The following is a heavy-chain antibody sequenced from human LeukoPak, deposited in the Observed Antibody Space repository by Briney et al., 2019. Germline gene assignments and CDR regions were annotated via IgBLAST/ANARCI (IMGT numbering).Heavy chain of an antibody. V-gene: IGHV4-61*01. CDR1: GGSISSGSYY. CDR2: IYYSGST. J-gene: IGHJ4*02. D-gene: IGHD1-7*01. Sequence: SETLSLTCTVSGGSISSGSYYWSWIRQPPGKGLEWIGYIYYSGSTNYNPSLKSRVTISVDTSKNQFSLKLSSVTAADTAVYCCARGTLYYFDYWGQGTLVTVSS. CDR3: ARGTLYYFDY.